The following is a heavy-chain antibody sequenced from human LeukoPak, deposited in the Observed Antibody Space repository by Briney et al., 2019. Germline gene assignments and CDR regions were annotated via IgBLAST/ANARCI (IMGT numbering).Heavy chain of an antibody. V-gene: IGHV1-69*05. J-gene: IGHJ4*02. CDR3: AREGELPWGYYFDY. D-gene: IGHD1-26*01. Sequence: SVKVSCKASGYTFTSYGISWVRQAPGQGLEWMGRIIPIFGTANYAQKFQGRVTITTDESTSTAYMELSSLRSEDTAVYYCAREGELPWGYYFDYWGQGTLVTVSS. CDR2: IIPIFGTA. CDR1: GYTFTSYG.